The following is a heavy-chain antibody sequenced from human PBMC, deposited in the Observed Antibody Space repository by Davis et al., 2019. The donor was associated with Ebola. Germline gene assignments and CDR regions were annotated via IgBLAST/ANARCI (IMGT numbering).Heavy chain of an antibody. J-gene: IGHJ4*02. Sequence: PGGSLRLSCAASGFTFSNYAMSWVRQAPGKGLEWVSLISGSGRSIYYADSVKGRFTISRDNSKNTLYLQMDSLRAEDTAVFYCAEGGTNNFLGANWGQGTLVTVSS. CDR3: AEGGTNNFLGAN. CDR1: GFTFSNYA. V-gene: IGHV3-23*01. CDR2: ISGSGRSI. D-gene: IGHD2-8*01.